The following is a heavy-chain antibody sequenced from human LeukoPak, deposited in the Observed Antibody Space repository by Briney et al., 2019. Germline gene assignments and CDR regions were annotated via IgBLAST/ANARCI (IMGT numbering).Heavy chain of an antibody. CDR3: ARRAVGKPFDY. D-gene: IGHD6-19*01. V-gene: IGHV4-39*01. J-gene: IGHJ4*02. CDR2: IYYSGST. Sequence: PSETLSLTCTVSGGSISSSSYYWGWIRQPPGKGLEWIGSIYYSGSTYYSPSLKSRVTISVDTSKNQFSLKLSPVTAADTAVYYCARRAVGKPFDYWGQGTLVTVSS. CDR1: GGSISSSSYY.